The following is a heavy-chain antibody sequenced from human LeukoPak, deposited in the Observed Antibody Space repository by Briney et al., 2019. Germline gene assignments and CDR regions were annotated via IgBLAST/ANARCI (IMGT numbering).Heavy chain of an antibody. CDR2: IYHTGTT. J-gene: IGHJ4*02. V-gene: IGHV4-59*01. D-gene: IGHD1-26*01. Sequence: RASETLSLTCTVSGASISSYYWSWIRQPPGEGLEWIAYIYHTGTTNSNPSLRSRVTISLDTSKNQFSLNVGSVTTADTAVYYCAKILAGGGSFDYWGQGALVTASS. CDR3: AKILAGGGSFDY. CDR1: GASISSYY.